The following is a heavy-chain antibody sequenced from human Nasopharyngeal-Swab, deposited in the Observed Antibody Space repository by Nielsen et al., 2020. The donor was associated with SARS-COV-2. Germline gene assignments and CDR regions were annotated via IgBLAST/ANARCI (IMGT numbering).Heavy chain of an antibody. J-gene: IGHJ4*02. CDR3: ARSLLRFLEWTNFAY. CDR1: GGSISSSSYY. D-gene: IGHD3-3*01. Sequence: SETLSLTCTVSGGSISSSSYYWGWIRQPPGKGLEWIGSIYYSGSTYYNPSLKSRVTISVDTSKNQFSLKLSSVTAADTAVYYCARSLLRFLEWTNFAYWGQGTLVTVSS. CDR2: IYYSGST. V-gene: IGHV4-39*07.